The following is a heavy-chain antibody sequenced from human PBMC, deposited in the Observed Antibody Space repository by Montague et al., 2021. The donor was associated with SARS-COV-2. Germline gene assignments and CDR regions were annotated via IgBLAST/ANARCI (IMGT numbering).Heavy chain of an antibody. J-gene: IGHJ3*02. V-gene: IGHV1-2*04. CDR3: AIYYDSSGFAFDI. Sequence: SVKVSFKASGYTFTGYYMHWVRQAPGQGLEWMGWINPNSGGTNYAQKFQGWVTMTRDTSISTAYMELSRLRSDDTAVYYCAIYYDSSGFAFDIWGQGTMVTVSS. D-gene: IGHD3-22*01. CDR2: INPNSGGT. CDR1: GYTFTGYY.